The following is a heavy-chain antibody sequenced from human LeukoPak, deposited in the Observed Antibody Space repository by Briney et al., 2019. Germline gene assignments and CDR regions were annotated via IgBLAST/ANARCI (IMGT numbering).Heavy chain of an antibody. Sequence: SETLSLTCTVSGGSISSSSYYWGWIRQPPGKGLEWVGSIYYSGSTYYNPSLKSRVTISVDTSKNQFSLKLSSVTAADTAVYYCARLTITFDYWGQGTLVTVSS. CDR1: GGSISSSSYY. V-gene: IGHV4-39*01. D-gene: IGHD5-24*01. J-gene: IGHJ4*02. CDR2: IYYSGST. CDR3: ARLTITFDY.